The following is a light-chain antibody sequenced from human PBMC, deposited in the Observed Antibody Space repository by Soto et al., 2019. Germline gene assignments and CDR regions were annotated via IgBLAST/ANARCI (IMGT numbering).Light chain of an antibody. V-gene: IGLV2-14*01. CDR3: ISYTTSVTYV. CDR1: SSDVGGYNY. J-gene: IGLJ1*01. Sequence: SVLPQPASVSGSPGQSITISCTGTSSDVGGYNYVSWYQQHPGKAPKLMISGVSNRPSGVSNRFSGSKSGNTASLTISGLQTEDEADYYCISYTTSVTYVFGTGTKVTVL. CDR2: GVS.